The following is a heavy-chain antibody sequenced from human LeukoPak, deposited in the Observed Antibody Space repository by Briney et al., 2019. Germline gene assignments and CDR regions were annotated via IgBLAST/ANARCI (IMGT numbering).Heavy chain of an antibody. J-gene: IGHJ4*02. CDR1: GSSFTSYW. CDR2: IYPGDSDT. Sequence: GESLKISCQGSGSSFTSYWIGWVRQVPGKGLEWMGIIYPGDSDTRYSPSFQGQVTISADKSISTAYLQWSSLKASDTALYYCARQARPSYYYGSGSRNGPREYYFDYWGQGTLVTVSS. D-gene: IGHD3-10*01. V-gene: IGHV5-51*01. CDR3: ARQARPSYYYGSGSRNGPREYYFDY.